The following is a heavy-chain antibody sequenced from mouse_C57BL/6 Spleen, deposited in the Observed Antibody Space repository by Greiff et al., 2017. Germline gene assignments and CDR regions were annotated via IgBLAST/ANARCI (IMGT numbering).Heavy chain of an antibody. V-gene: IGHV1-64*01. D-gene: IGHD1-1*01. CDR3: ARNYGSSYAMDY. CDR1: GYTFTSYW. J-gene: IGHJ4*01. CDR2: IHPNSGST. Sequence: VQLQQPGAELVKPGASVKLSCKASGYTFTSYWMHWVKQRPGQGLEWIGRIHPNSGSTNYNEKFKSKATLTVDKSSSTAYMPLSSLTSEDAAVYYCARNYGSSYAMDYWGQGTSVTVSS.